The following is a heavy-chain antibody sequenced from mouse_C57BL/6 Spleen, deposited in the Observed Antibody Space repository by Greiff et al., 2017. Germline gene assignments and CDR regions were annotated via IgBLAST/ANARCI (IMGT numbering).Heavy chain of an antibody. D-gene: IGHD2-1*01. J-gene: IGHJ4*01. CDR2: IHPNSGST. CDR1: GYTFTSYW. CDR3: ARSYGNYRAMDY. Sequence: VQLQQPGAELVKPGASVKLSCKASGYTFTSYWMHWVKQRPGQGLEWIGMIHPNSGSTNYNEKFKSKATLTVDKSSSTAYMQLSSLTSEDSAVYYCARSYGNYRAMDYWGQGTSVTVSS. V-gene: IGHV1-64*01.